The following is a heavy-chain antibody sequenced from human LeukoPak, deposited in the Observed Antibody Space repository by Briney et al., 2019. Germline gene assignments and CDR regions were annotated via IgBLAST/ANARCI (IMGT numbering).Heavy chain of an antibody. CDR3: VKDPGRDSSGWYAF. CDR2: VWYDGSNK. V-gene: IGHV3-33*06. J-gene: IGHJ5*01. CDR1: GFIFSSYG. Sequence: PGGSLRLSCAASGFIFSSYGMHWVRQAPGKGLEWVAVVWYDGSNKYYADSVKGRFTISRDNSKNTLYLQMNSLRAEDTAVYHCVKDPGRDSSGWYAFWGQGTLVTVSS. D-gene: IGHD6-19*01.